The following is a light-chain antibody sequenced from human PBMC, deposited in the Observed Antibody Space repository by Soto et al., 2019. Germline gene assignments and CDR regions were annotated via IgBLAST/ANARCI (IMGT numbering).Light chain of an antibody. CDR1: QGISSY. CDR2: KAS. CDR3: QQYNSYSQT. V-gene: IGKV1-8*01. J-gene: IGKJ1*01. Sequence: AILMPQSPSSFSASTGDRVTITCRASQGISSYLAWYQQKPGKAPKLLIYKASSLESGVPSRFSGSGSGTEFTLTISSLQPDDFATYYCQQYNSYSQTFGQGTKVDI.